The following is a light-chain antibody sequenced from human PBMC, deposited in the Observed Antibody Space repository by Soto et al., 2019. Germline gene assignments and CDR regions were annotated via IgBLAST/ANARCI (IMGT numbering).Light chain of an antibody. J-gene: IGLJ1*01. CDR3: AAWDDSLGAYV. V-gene: IGLV1-47*02. CDR2: TNN. Sequence: QSVRTQPPSVSAAPGQKVTISCSGSSSNIGGNSVSWYQQLPGTAPRLLIYTNNQRPSGVPQRFSGSKTGTSASLAIGGLQSEDGADYYCAAWDDSLGAYVFGTGTKVTVL. CDR1: SSNIGGNS.